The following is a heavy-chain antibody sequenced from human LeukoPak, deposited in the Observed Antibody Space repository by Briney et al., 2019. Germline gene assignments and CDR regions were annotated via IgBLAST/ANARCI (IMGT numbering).Heavy chain of an antibody. V-gene: IGHV3-7*03. Sequence: GGSLRLSCAASGFTFSMYWMTWVRQAPGKGLEWVANIKQDGSGEHVDSVKGRFTISRDNAKNSLYLQMNSLRAEDTAVYYCAKEYYDFWSGYPHDYWGQGTLVTVSS. CDR2: IKQDGSGE. D-gene: IGHD3-3*01. J-gene: IGHJ4*02. CDR3: AKEYYDFWSGYPHDY. CDR1: GFTFSMYW.